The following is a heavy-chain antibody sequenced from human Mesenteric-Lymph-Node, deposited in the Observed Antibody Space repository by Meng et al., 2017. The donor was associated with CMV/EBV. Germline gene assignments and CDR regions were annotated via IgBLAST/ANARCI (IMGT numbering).Heavy chain of an antibody. Sequence: FGNSVIYWFHQPPEQGLKCMRGIIPIVGIANYAKKFQCRVTVTADKSTRTAYMELSSLRSEETAVYYCARATGVRFLERVNWFDPWGQGTLVTVSS. CDR2: IIPIVGIA. J-gene: IGHJ5*02. V-gene: IGHV1-69*10. D-gene: IGHD3-3*01. CDR3: ARATGVRFLERVNWFDP. CDR1: FGNSV.